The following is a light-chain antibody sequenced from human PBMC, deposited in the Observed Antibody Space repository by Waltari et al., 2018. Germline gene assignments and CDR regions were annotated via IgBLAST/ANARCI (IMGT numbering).Light chain of an antibody. CDR1: QSITKRY. CDR3: QQYGSSIMYT. Sequence: VLTQSPGTLSLSPGDRATLSCRASQSITKRYFAWYQQKPGQAPRLLIYGASSRAACIPDRFCGSGACTAFTLTISRLEAEDAAVYYCQQYGSSIMYTFGQGTKLEIK. CDR2: GAS. J-gene: IGKJ2*01. V-gene: IGKV3-20*01.